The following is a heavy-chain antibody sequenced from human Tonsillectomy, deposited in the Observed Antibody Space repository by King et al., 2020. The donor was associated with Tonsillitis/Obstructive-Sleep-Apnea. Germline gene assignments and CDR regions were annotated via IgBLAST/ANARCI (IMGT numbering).Heavy chain of an antibody. CDR2: IYWDDDM. CDR1: GFSLSTSGVG. V-gene: IGHV2-5*02. Sequence: TLKESGPTLVRPTQTLTLTCTFSGFSLSTSGVGVGWIRQPPGKALEWLALIYWDDDMRYSPSLKSRLTITKDTSKNQVVLTMTNVDPVDTATYYCAHKVTSSYYYYGLNVWGQGTTVTVSS. D-gene: IGHD2-2*01. CDR3: AHKVTSSYYYYGLNV. J-gene: IGHJ6*02.